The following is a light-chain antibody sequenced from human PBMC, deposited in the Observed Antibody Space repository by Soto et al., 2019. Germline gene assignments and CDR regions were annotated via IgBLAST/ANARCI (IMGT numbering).Light chain of an antibody. CDR1: SGHSSYI. CDR3: ETWDSNTHHYV. V-gene: IGLV4-60*03. Sequence: QPVLTQSSSASASLGSSVKLTCTLSSGHSSYIIAWHQQQPGKAPRYLMKLEGSGSYNKGSGVPDRFSGSSSGADRYLTISNLQSEDEADYYCETWDSNTHHYVFGTGTKVTV. J-gene: IGLJ1*01. CDR2: LEGSGSY.